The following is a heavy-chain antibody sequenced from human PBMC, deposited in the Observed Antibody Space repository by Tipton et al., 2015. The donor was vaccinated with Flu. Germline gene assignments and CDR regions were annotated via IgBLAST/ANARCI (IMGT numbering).Heavy chain of an antibody. CDR1: GFTFSSYG. CDR2: IWYDGSNK. D-gene: IGHD5-18*01. Sequence: SLRLSCAASGFTFSSYGMHWVRQAPGKGLEWVAVIWYDGSNKYYADSVKGRFTISRDNSKNTLYLQMNSLRAEDTAVYYCARALDTAMQPVPFDYWGQGTLVTVSS. J-gene: IGHJ4*02. CDR3: ARALDTAMQPVPFDY. V-gene: IGHV3-33*01.